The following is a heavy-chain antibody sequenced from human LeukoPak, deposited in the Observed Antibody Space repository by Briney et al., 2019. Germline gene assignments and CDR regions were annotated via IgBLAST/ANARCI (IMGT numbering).Heavy chain of an antibody. J-gene: IGHJ4*02. CDR1: GGSISSYY. V-gene: IGHV4-59*08. D-gene: IGHD3-10*02. CDR3: ASRTYYYVL. CDR2: IYYSGST. Sequence: SSETLSLTCTVSGGSISSYYWSWIRQPPGKGLEWIGYIYYSGSTYYNPSLKSRVTISVDTSKNQFSLKLSSVTAADTAVYYCASRTYYYVLWGQGTLVTVSS.